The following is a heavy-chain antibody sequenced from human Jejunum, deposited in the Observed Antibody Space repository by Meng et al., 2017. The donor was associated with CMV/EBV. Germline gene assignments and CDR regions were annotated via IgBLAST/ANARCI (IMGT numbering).Heavy chain of an antibody. V-gene: IGHV4-59*11. CDR1: GESIRSHY. CDR3: ARGIGHASNNSHDY. J-gene: IGHJ4*02. CDR2: VYYSGSA. Sequence: SGESIRSHYWSWIRQPQGKGLEWMGYVYYSGSATYSPSLRSRITISVDTSKNQVSLNLRSVTAADTAMYFCARGIGHASNNSHDYWGQGTLVTVSS. D-gene: IGHD1-1*01.